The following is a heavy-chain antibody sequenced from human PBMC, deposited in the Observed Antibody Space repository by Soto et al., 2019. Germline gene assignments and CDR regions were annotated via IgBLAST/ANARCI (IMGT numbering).Heavy chain of an antibody. CDR1: GGSFSGYY. CDR2: INHSGST. J-gene: IGHJ5*02. CDR3: ARGSGDDFWSGYYTRWFDP. D-gene: IGHD3-3*01. V-gene: IGHV4-34*01. Sequence: SETLSLTCAVYGGSFSGYYWSWIPQPPGKXLEWIGEINHSGSTNHNPSLKSRVTISVDTSKNQFSLKLSSVTAADTAVYYCARGSGDDFWSGYYTRWFDPWGQGTLVTVSS.